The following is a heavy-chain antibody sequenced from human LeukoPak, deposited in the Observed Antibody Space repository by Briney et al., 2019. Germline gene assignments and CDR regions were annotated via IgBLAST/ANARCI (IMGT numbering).Heavy chain of an antibody. Sequence: SETLSLTCTVSGGSISSGDYYWSWIRQPPGKGLEWIGYIYYSGSTYYNPSLKSRVTISVDTSKNQFSLKLSSVTAADTAVYYCARVIVATISLDYWGQGTLVTVSS. J-gene: IGHJ4*02. D-gene: IGHD5-12*01. V-gene: IGHV4-30-4*01. CDR3: ARVIVATISLDY. CDR1: GGSISSGDYY. CDR2: IYYSGST.